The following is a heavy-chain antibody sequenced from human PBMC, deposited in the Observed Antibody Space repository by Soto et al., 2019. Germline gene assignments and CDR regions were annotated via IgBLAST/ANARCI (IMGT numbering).Heavy chain of an antibody. J-gene: IGHJ6*02. D-gene: IGHD6-6*01. V-gene: IGHV4-31*03. Sequence: QVQLQESGPGLVKPSQTLSLTCTVSGGSISSGGYYWSWIRQHPGKGLEWIGYIYYSGSTYYNPSLKSRVAISVDTAKNQFSLKLSSVTAADTAVYYCARDRSSPGGMDVWGQGTTVTVSS. CDR2: IYYSGST. CDR1: GGSISSGGYY. CDR3: ARDRSSPGGMDV.